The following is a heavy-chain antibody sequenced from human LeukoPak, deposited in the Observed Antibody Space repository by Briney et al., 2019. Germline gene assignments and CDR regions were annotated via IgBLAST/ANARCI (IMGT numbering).Heavy chain of an antibody. V-gene: IGHV3-9*01. Sequence: GRSLRLSCAASGFTFDDYAMHWVRQAPGKGLEWVSGISWNSGSIGYADSVKGRFTISRDNAKKSLYLQMNSLRAEDTALYYCAKGLVSYTYYYYGMDVWGQGTTVTVSS. J-gene: IGHJ6*02. CDR2: ISWNSGSI. D-gene: IGHD3-16*02. CDR3: AKGLVSYTYYYYGMDV. CDR1: GFTFDDYA.